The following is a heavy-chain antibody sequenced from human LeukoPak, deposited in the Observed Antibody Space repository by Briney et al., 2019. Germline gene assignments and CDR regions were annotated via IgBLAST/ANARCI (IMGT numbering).Heavy chain of an antibody. CDR1: GYTFTNYA. CDR3: ARESPAPAAFDI. V-gene: IGHV7-4-1*02. J-gene: IGHJ3*02. Sequence: GASVKVSCKASGYTFTNYAMMWVRQAPGRGLEWMGWINTNTGNPTYAQGFRGRFVLSLDTSVSTAFLQISSLKAEDTAMYYCARESPAPAAFDIWGQGTKVTVSS. CDR2: INTNTGNP.